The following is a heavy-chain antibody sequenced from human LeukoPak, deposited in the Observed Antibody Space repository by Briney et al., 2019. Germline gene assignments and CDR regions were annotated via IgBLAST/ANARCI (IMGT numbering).Heavy chain of an antibody. D-gene: IGHD3-22*01. CDR3: ARETGYYYDSSGYCDY. J-gene: IGHJ4*02. CDR2: ISSSSSTI. CDR1: GFTFSRYS. V-gene: IGHV3-48*04. Sequence: GGSLRLSCAASGFTFSRYSMNWVRQAPGKGLEWVAYISSSSSTIYYADSVKGRFTISRDNAKNSLYLQMNSLRAEDTAVYYCARETGYYYDSSGYCDYWGQGTLVTVSS.